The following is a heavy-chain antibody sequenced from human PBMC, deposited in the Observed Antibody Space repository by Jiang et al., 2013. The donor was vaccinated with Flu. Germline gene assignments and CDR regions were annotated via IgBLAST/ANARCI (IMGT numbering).Heavy chain of an antibody. Sequence: GAEVKKPGASVKVSCKASGYTFTSHGITWVRQAPGQGLEWMGWISGYNGNTNYAQKFQGRVTMTTDTSTSTAYLELRSLRSDDTAVYYCARDRVSYHLLNSRWFDPWGQGTLVTVSS. CDR3: ARDRVSYHLLNSRWFDP. D-gene: IGHD2-2*01. CDR2: ISGYNGNT. J-gene: IGHJ5*02. V-gene: IGHV1-18*01. CDR1: GYTFTSHG.